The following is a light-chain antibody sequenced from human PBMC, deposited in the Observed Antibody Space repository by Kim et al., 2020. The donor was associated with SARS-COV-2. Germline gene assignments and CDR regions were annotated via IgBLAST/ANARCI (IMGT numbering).Light chain of an antibody. J-gene: IGLJ3*02. CDR3: NSRDSSGDHVV. Sequence: ALGRTVRLKCQGDSLRNYYATWYLQRPGQAPVLVLFGKYNRPSGIPDRFSGSGSGNTASLTITGAQAEDEADYYCNSRDSSGDHVVFGGGTQLTVL. CDR1: SLRNYY. CDR2: GKY. V-gene: IGLV3-19*01.